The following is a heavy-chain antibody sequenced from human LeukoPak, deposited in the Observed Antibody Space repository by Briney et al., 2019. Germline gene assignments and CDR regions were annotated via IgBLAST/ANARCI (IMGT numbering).Heavy chain of an antibody. V-gene: IGHV3-23*01. D-gene: IGHD4-17*01. CDR1: GFTFSSYA. J-gene: IGHJ3*02. CDR3: AKDHIRYGDPTSTFDI. CDR2: ISGSGGST. Sequence: QAGGSLRLSCAASGFTFSSYAMSWVRQAPGKGLEWVSAISGSGGSTHYADSVKGRFTISRDNSKNTLYLQMNSLRAEDTAVYYCAKDHIRYGDPTSTFDIWGQGTMVTVSS.